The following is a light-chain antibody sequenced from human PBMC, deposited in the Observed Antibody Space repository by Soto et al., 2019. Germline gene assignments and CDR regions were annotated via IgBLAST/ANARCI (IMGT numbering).Light chain of an antibody. CDR2: AAS. CDR1: QGIDTS. J-gene: IGKJ5*01. Sequence: IQMTQSPSTLSGSVGDRVTITCRASQGIDTSLAWYQQKPGKAPKLLIYAASNFQSGVPSRFSGSGSGTHFTLTISSLQPEDFATYYCQQLHGYPITFGQGTRLEIK. CDR3: QQLHGYPIT. V-gene: IGKV1-9*01.